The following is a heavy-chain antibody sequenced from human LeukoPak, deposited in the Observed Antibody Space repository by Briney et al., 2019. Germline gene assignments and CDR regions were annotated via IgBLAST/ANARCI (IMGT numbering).Heavy chain of an antibody. Sequence: PSETLSLTCTVSGGSISSYYWSWIRQPPGKGLEWIGYIYYSGSTNYNPSLKSRVTISVDTSKNQFSLKLSSVTAADTAVYYCARESYEKGSSSWYDSWARGTLVTVSS. V-gene: IGHV4-59*12. D-gene: IGHD6-13*01. CDR1: GGSISSYY. CDR3: ARESYEKGSSSWYDS. J-gene: IGHJ4*02. CDR2: IYYSGST.